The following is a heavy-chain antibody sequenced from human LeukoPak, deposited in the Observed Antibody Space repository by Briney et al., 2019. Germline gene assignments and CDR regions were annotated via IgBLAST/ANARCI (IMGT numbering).Heavy chain of an antibody. CDR2: INPSGDST. V-gene: IGHV1-46*01. CDR1: GYTFTSYY. D-gene: IGHD3-9*01. CDR3: ASPKPYYDILTGLDY. J-gene: IGHJ4*02. Sequence: ASVKVSCKASGYTFTSYYMHWVRQAPGQGLEWMGIINPSGDSTSYAQKFQGRVTMTRDTSTSTDYMELSSLRSEDTAVYYCASPKPYYDILTGLDYWGQGTLVTVSS.